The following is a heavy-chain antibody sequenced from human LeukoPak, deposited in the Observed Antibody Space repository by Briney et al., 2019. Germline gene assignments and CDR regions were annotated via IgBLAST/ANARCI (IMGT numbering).Heavy chain of an antibody. J-gene: IGHJ3*02. D-gene: IGHD3-22*01. CDR1: GFTFSSYG. CDR2: IRYDGSNK. CDR3: AKDLHYDSSGPRFWPDAFDI. V-gene: IGHV3-30*02. Sequence: PGGSLRLSCAASGFTFSSYGMHWVRQAPGKGLEWVAFIRYDGSNKYYADSVKGRFTISRDNSKNTLYLQMNSLRAEDTAVYYCAKDLHYDSSGPRFWPDAFDIWDQGTTVTVSS.